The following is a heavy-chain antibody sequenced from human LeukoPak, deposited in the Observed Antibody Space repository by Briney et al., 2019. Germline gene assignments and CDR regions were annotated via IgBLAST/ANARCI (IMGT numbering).Heavy chain of an antibody. D-gene: IGHD3-22*01. CDR3: AKGGSSGYRFDY. CDR2: ISGSGGST. CDR1: GFTFSSYG. Sequence: QTGGTLRLSCAASGFTFSSYGMSWVRQAPGKGLEWVSAISGSGGSTYYADSVKGRFTISRDNSKNTLYLQMNSLRAEDTAVYYCAKGGSSGYRFDYWGQGTLVTVSS. J-gene: IGHJ4*02. V-gene: IGHV3-23*01.